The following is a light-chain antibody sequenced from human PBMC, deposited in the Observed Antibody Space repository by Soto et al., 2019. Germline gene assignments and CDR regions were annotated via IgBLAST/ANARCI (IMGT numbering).Light chain of an antibody. J-gene: IGKJ1*01. CDR3: QQHSHWPPWT. CDR2: GAS. CDR1: QNVRTF. Sequence: EVVLTQSPATLSLSPGERATLSCRASQNVRTFLDWYQQKPGQPPRLLIYGASNRATGIPARFSGSGSGTDFTLTISSLEPEDFAVYYCQQHSHWPPWTFGHGTRVEIQ. V-gene: IGKV3-11*01.